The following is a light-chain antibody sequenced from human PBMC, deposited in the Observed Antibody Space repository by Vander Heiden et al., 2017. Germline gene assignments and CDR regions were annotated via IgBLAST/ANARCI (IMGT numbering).Light chain of an antibody. J-gene: IGKJ5*01. Sequence: DIQLTQSPSFLSASVRDRVCITCRASQGISNYLAWYQQKPGKAPKLLIYAAYTLQSGVPSRFIGSGSGTEFTLTISSLQPEDFATYYCQQLNSYPLTFGQGTRLEIK. V-gene: IGKV1-9*01. CDR3: QQLNSYPLT. CDR1: QGISNY. CDR2: AAY.